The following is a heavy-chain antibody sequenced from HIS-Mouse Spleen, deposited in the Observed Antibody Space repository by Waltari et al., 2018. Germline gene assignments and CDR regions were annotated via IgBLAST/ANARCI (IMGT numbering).Heavy chain of an antibody. V-gene: IGHV3-7*01. CDR2: IKQDGSEK. CDR3: ARVQGLRFLEWLFYY. Sequence: EVQLVESGGGLVQPGGSLRLSCAASGFTFSSYWMSWVRQAPGKGLEWVAKIKQDGSEKYYVDSVKGRFTISRDNAKNSLYLQMNSLRAEDTAVYYCARVQGLRFLEWLFYYWGQGTLVTVSS. D-gene: IGHD3-3*01. J-gene: IGHJ4*02. CDR1: GFTFSSYW.